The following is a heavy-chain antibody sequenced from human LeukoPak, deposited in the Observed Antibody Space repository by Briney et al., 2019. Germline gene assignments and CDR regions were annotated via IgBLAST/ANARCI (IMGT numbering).Heavy chain of an antibody. CDR3: ASVGRATGWYYFDD. CDR2: ISSSSSTV. D-gene: IGHD6-19*01. Sequence: GGSLRLSCAASGFTFSSYSMNWDRQAPGKGLEWVSYISSSSSTVYYADSVKGRFTISRDNAKNSLYLQMNSLRDEDTAVYYCASVGRATGWYYFDDWGQGTLVTVSS. V-gene: IGHV3-48*02. CDR1: GFTFSSYS. J-gene: IGHJ4*02.